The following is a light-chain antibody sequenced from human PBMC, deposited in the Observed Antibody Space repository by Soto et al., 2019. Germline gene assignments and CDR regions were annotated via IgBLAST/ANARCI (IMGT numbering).Light chain of an antibody. V-gene: IGKV3-15*01. CDR2: GAS. Sequence: EIVMTQSPATLSVSPGERATLSCRASQSVSSNLAWYQQKPGQAPRLLIYGASTRATGIPVRFSGSGSGTECTLTISSMQSEEFAVYYCQQYNNWPPTWTFGQGTKVEIK. J-gene: IGKJ1*01. CDR1: QSVSSN. CDR3: QQYNNWPPTWT.